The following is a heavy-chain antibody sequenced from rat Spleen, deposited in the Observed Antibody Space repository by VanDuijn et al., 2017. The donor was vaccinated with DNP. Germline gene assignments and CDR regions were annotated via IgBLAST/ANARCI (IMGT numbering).Heavy chain of an antibody. D-gene: IGHD1-7*01. CDR1: GFSLTSNS. Sequence: QVQLKESGPGLVQPSQTLSLTCTVSGFSLTSNSVSWIRQPPGKGLEWMGGIWTDGNTDYNSALKSRLSISRDISKSQVFLKMNSLQTEDTAIYYCTRESWGYVMDAWGQGVMVTVSS. CDR3: TRESWGYVMDA. CDR2: IWTDGNT. J-gene: IGHJ4*01. V-gene: IGHV2-47*01.